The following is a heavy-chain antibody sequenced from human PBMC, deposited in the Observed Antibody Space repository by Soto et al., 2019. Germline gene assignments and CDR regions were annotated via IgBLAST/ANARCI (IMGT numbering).Heavy chain of an antibody. V-gene: IGHV4-4*07. CDR2: MYYSGSS. CDR1: DGYISNYY. CDR3: ARERFDYVWGSYRTYYFDS. D-gene: IGHD3-16*02. J-gene: IGHJ4*02. Sequence: ATLSHTYNVSDGYISNYYWSWIRQPAMHGLEWIGHMYYSGSSNYNPSLKSRVNMSVDTSKNQFALKLRSVTAADTAVYYCARERFDYVWGSYRTYYFDSWGQGTLVTVSS.